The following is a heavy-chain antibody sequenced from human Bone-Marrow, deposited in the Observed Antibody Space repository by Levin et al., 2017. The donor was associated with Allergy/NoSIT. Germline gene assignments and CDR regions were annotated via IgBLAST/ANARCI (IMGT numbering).Heavy chain of an antibody. Sequence: GGSLRLSCAASGFTFTTYAMNWVRQAPGEGLEWVSAISGSGGSTYYADSVKGRFTISRDNSKNTLYLQMNTLRAEDTAVYYCAKGDRARPFYDSSGYYQGLVYWGQGTLVTVSS. J-gene: IGHJ4*02. V-gene: IGHV3-23*01. CDR1: GFTFTTYA. D-gene: IGHD3-22*01. CDR2: ISGSGGST. CDR3: AKGDRARPFYDSSGYYQGLVY.